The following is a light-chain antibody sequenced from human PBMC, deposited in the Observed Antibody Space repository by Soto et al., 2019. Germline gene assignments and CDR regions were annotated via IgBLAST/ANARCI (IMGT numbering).Light chain of an antibody. V-gene: IGKV1-39*01. Sequence: DIQLTQSPSSLSASVGDRVTITCRASQIISSYLNWYQHKPGVAPKLLIYATSSLQSGVSSRFSGGGSGTEFTLTISSLQPEDFATYYCQQSYTLPLTFGGGTKVETK. CDR3: QQSYTLPLT. J-gene: IGKJ4*02. CDR1: QIISSY. CDR2: ATS.